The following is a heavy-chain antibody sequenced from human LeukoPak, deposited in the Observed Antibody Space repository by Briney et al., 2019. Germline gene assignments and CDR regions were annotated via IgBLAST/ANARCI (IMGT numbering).Heavy chain of an antibody. J-gene: IGHJ3*02. CDR3: ARGPTAQWLVPHDAFDI. Sequence: PSETLSLTCTVSGGSISSGGYYWGWIRQHPGKGLEWIGYIYYRGSTYYNPSLKSRVTISVDTSKNQFSLKLSSVTAADTAMYYCARGPTAQWLVPHDAFDIWGQGTMVTVSS. CDR2: IYYRGST. V-gene: IGHV4-31*03. D-gene: IGHD6-19*01. CDR1: GGSISSGGYY.